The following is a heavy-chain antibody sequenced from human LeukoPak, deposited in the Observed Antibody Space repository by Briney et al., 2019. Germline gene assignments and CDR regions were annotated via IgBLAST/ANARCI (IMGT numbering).Heavy chain of an antibody. CDR1: GYTFTAYY. CDR2: IKPDSGSS. D-gene: IGHD6-19*01. CDR3: ARARVPIAVAGLYYFDY. J-gene: IGHJ4*02. V-gene: IGHV1-2*02. Sequence: ASVKVPCKASGYTFTAYYIHWLRQAPGQGPEWMGWIKPDSGSSHYAQKFQGRVTMTRDTSSNSAYMDLTRLKSDDTALYYCARARVPIAVAGLYYFDYWGQGALVTVSS.